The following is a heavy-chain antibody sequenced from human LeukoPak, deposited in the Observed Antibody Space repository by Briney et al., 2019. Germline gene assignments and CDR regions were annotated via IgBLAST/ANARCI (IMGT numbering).Heavy chain of an antibody. D-gene: IGHD3-10*01. J-gene: IGHJ4*02. Sequence: PSETLSLTCTVSGGSISSGGYYWSWIRQHPGKGLEWIGYIYYSGSTNYNPSLKSRVTISVDTSNNQFSLKLSSVTAADTAVYYCARGDMVRGIDYWGQGTLVTVSS. CDR3: ARGDMVRGIDY. V-gene: IGHV4-61*08. CDR2: IYYSGST. CDR1: GGSISSGGYY.